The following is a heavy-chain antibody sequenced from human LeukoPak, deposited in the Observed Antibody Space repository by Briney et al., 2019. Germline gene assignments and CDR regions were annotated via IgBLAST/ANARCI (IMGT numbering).Heavy chain of an antibody. D-gene: IGHD6-19*01. CDR3: ARRTMAVSGFDY. CDR1: GYTFTDYY. Sequence: ASVKVSCKASGYTFTDYYIYWVRQAPAQGLEWMGWINPNRGDTNYAQKFQGRVTMTRDTSISTAYMELSRLRSDDTAVYYCARRTMAVSGFDYWGQGTLVTVSS. J-gene: IGHJ4*02. V-gene: IGHV1-2*02. CDR2: INPNRGDT.